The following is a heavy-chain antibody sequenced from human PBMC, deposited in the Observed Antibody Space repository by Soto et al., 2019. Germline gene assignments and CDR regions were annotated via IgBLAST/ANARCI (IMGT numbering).Heavy chain of an antibody. Sequence: GGSLRLSCEASGLTFSRVSMNWVRQVPGKGLEWVASISSASSETWYADSVKGRLIISRDNAQNSLFLQMNNLRSEDSALYSCARAAYWGPGIQVTVFS. CDR2: ISSASSET. CDR3: ARAAY. CDR1: GLTFSRVS. V-gene: IGHV3-21*01. J-gene: IGHJ4*02.